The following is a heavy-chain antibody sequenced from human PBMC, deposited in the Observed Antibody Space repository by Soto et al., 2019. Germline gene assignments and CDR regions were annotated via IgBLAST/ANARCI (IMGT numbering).Heavy chain of an antibody. CDR1: GYTFTGYY. J-gene: IGHJ5*02. V-gene: IGHV1-2*02. Sequence: QVQLVQSGAEVRKPGASVKVSCKASGYTFTGYYMHWVRQAPGQGLEWMGWINPNSGGTNYAQKLQGRVTMTRDPSISTAYMELSRLRSDDTAVYYCARGGVGATEWIDPWGQGTLVTVSS. CDR3: ARGGVGATEWIDP. CDR2: INPNSGGT. D-gene: IGHD1-26*01.